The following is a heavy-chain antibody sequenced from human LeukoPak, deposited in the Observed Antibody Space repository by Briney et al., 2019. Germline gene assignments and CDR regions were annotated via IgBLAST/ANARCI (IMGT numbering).Heavy chain of an antibody. CDR3: ARSGGNYYDTDAFDI. CDR2: TYYSGST. CDR1: GDSISSYS. J-gene: IGHJ3*02. D-gene: IGHD1-26*01. V-gene: IGHV4-59*08. Sequence: PSETLSLTCVVSGDSISSYSWNWIRQAPGKGLEWIGRTYYSGSTIYNPSLKSRVTILLDTAKNQFSLKLSSVTAADTAVYYCARSGGNYYDTDAFDIWGQGTMVTVSS.